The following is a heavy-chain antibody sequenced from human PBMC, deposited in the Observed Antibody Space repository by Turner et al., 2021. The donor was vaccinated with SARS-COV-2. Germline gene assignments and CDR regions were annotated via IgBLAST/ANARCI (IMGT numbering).Heavy chain of an antibody. CDR3: AKEEAAYYSTGWAFLKPDTD. CDR2: RKHDGCEK. CDR1: GFTFSRYW. D-gene: IGHD6-19*01. V-gene: IGHV3-7*01. J-gene: IGHJ4*01. Sequence: EVQLLESGGGLVQPGGSMRLTCVASGFTFSRYWMTWVRQAPGKGREWVANRKHDGCEKYYMDSSKGRFTISRDNANNSLSLQLTSLKAEDTAVYYWAKEEAAYYSTGWAFLKPDTDWGHGTLVTVSS.